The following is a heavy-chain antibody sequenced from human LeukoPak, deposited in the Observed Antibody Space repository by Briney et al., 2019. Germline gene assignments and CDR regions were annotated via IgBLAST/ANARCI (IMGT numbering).Heavy chain of an antibody. Sequence: ASVTVSCKASGYTFTSYGISWVRQAPGQGLEWMGWISAYNGNTNYAQKLQGRVTMTTDTSTNTAYMELRSLRSDDTAVYYCARDQDSSGWPNWFDPGGQGTLVTVSS. D-gene: IGHD6-19*01. CDR2: ISAYNGNT. J-gene: IGHJ5*02. V-gene: IGHV1-18*04. CDR1: GYTFTSYG. CDR3: ARDQDSSGWPNWFDP.